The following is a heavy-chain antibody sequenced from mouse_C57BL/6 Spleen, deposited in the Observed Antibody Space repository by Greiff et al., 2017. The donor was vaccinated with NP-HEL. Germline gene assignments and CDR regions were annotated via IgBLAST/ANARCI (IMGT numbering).Heavy chain of an antibody. CDR2: ISYDGSN. D-gene: IGHD1-1*01. V-gene: IGHV3-6*01. CDR1: GYSITSGYY. CDR3: ASPSSPYYAMDY. Sequence: EVKVEESGPGLVKPSQSLSLTCSVTGYSITSGYYWNWIRQFPGNKLEWMGYISYDGSNNYNPSLKNRISITRDTSKNQFFLKLNSVTTEDTATYYCASPSSPYYAMDYWGQGTSVTVSS. J-gene: IGHJ4*01.